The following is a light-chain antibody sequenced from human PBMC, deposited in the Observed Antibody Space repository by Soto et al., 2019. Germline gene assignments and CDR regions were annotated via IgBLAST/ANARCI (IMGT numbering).Light chain of an antibody. CDR1: QSISSY. Sequence: DIQRTKSPSSLSASVGDRVTITCRASQSISSYLNWYQQKPGKAPKLLIYAASSLQSGVPSRFSGSGSGTDFTLTISSLQPEDFATYYCQQSYSTLTFGPGTKVDIK. J-gene: IGKJ3*01. CDR3: QQSYSTLT. V-gene: IGKV1-39*01. CDR2: AAS.